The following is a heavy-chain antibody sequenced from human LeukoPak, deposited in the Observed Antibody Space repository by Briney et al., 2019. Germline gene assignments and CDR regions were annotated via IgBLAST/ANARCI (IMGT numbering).Heavy chain of an antibody. D-gene: IGHD1-26*01. V-gene: IGHV3-53*01. J-gene: IGHJ4*02. CDR1: GFTVSTNY. CDR2: MYSGGST. Sequence: PGGSLRLSCAASGFTVSTNYMNWVRQAPGKGLEWVSVMYSGGSTFYADSVKGRFTISRDNSKNTVYLQLNNLRAEDTAVYYCARDGGSFFFDYWGQGTLVTVSS. CDR3: ARDGGSFFFDY.